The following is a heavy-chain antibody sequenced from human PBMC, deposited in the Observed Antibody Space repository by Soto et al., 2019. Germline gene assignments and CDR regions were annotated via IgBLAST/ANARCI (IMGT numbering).Heavy chain of an antibody. Sequence: EVQLLESGGGLVQPGGSLRLSCAASGFTFSSYAMSWVRQAPGKGLEWVSAISGSGGSTYYADSVKGRFTISRDNSKNTLYLQMNSLRAEDTAVYYCATLSLSRTSFDYWGQGTLVTVSS. J-gene: IGHJ4*02. CDR3: ATLSLSRTSFDY. V-gene: IGHV3-23*01. CDR2: ISGSGGST. CDR1: GFTFSSYA.